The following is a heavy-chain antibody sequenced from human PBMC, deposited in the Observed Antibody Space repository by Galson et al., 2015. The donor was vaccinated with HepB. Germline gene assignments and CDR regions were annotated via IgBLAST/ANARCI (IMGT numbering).Heavy chain of an antibody. V-gene: IGHV3-23*01. CDR2: ISGSGGST. Sequence: SLRLSCAASGFTFSSYAMSWVRQAPGKGLEWVSAISGSGGSTYYADSVKGRFTISRDNSKNTLYLQMNSLRAEDTAVYYCAKDRGSGWYYFDYWGQGTLVTVSS. CDR3: AKDRGSGWYYFDY. CDR1: GFTFSSYA. D-gene: IGHD6-19*01. J-gene: IGHJ4*02.